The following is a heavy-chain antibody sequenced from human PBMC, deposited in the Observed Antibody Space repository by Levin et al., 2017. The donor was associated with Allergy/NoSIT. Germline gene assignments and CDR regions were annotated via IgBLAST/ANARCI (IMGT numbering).Heavy chain of an antibody. CDR3: ARLVQYDAFDI. V-gene: IGHV4-59*08. Sequence: PSETLSLTCTVSGGSISSYYWSWIRQPPGKGLEWIGYIYYSGSTNYNPSLKSRVTISVDTSKNQFSLKLSSVTAADTAVYYCARLVQYDAFDIWGQGTMVTVSS. CDR2: IYYSGST. CDR1: GGSISSYY. J-gene: IGHJ3*02. D-gene: IGHD4-11*01.